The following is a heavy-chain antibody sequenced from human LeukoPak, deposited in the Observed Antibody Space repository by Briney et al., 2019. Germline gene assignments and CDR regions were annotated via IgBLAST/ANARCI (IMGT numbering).Heavy chain of an antibody. CDR3: ARGSLFEDYGGNPPFEY. Sequence: ASVKVSCKASGYTFTDYYMHWVRQAPGQGLEWMGWINPNSGGTNYAQKFQGRVTMTRDTSISTAYMELSRLRSDDTAVYYCARGSLFEDYGGNPPFEYWGQGTLVTVSS. CDR2: INPNSGGT. D-gene: IGHD4-23*01. J-gene: IGHJ4*02. V-gene: IGHV1-2*02. CDR1: GYTFTDYY.